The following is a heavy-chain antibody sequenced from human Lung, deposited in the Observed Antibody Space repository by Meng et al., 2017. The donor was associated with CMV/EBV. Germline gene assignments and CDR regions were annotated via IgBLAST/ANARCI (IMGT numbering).Heavy chain of an antibody. CDR3: ARHHHSPTFDY. D-gene: IGHD1-14*01. V-gene: IGHV4-39*01. CDR1: GGPISSSSYY. J-gene: IGHJ4*02. Sequence: LQLQESGPGLVKPSETLSLTCTVSGGPISSSSYYWAWIRQPPGEGLEWIGSVVYSGTTYYTSSLKSRVSISVDTSKNQFSLKLSSVTAADTAVYYCARHHHSPTFDYWGQGTLVTVSS. CDR2: VVYSGTT.